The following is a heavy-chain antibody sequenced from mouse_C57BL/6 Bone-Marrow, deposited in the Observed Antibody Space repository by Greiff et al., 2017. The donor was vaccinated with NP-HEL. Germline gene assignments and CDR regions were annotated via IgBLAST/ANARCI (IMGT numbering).Heavy chain of an antibody. D-gene: IGHD6-1*01. CDR1: GYTFTTYW. Sequence: VQLQQSGAELAKPGASVKLSCKASGYTFTTYWMHWVKQRPGQGLEWIGYINPSSGYTKYNQKFKDKATLTADKSSSTAYMQLSSLTSEDSAVYFCARRIPLTGYFDYWGQGTTLTVSS. CDR3: ARRIPLTGYFDY. V-gene: IGHV1-7*01. CDR2: INPSSGYT. J-gene: IGHJ2*01.